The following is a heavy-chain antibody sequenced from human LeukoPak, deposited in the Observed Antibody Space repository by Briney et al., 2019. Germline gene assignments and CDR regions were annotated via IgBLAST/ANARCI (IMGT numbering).Heavy chain of an antibody. CDR3: ARARGDSSPASRYFDY. D-gene: IGHD5-18*01. V-gene: IGHV3-30-3*01. J-gene: IGHJ4*02. Sequence: GGSLRLSCAASGFTFSNYVMHWVRQAPGKGLEWVALIAYDGGEKYYADSVKGRFTISRDNSKNTLYLQMNSLRAEDTAMFYCARARGDSSPASRYFDYWGQGAQVTVSS. CDR1: GFTFSNYV. CDR2: IAYDGGEK.